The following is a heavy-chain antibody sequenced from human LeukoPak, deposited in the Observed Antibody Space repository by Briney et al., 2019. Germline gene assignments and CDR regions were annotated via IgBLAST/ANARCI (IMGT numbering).Heavy chain of an antibody. CDR3: AKGAFRSPYYYFGVDV. V-gene: IGHV3-23*01. J-gene: IGHJ6*02. CDR1: GFTFSIYA. D-gene: IGHD3-3*01. CDR2: ISGSGSST. Sequence: GGSLRLSCAASGFTFSIYAMTWVRQAPGKGLDWVSGISGSGSSTYDADSVKGRFTISRDNSKNTLYLRMNSLRAEDTAVYYCAKGAFRSPYYYFGVDVWGQGTTVTVSS.